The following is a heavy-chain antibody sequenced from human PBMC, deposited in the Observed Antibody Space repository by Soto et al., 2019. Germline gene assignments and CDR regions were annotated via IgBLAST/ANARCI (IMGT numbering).Heavy chain of an antibody. CDR3: ARDRSSPWDIAAADTSAFDI. D-gene: IGHD6-13*01. V-gene: IGHV3-33*01. J-gene: IGHJ3*02. CDR2: IWYDGSNK. Sequence: GGSLRLSCAASRFTFSSYGMHWVRQAPGKGLEWVAVIWYDGSNKYYADSVKGRFTISRDNSKNTLYLQMNSLRAVDTAGYYCARDRSSPWDIAAADTSAFDIWGKGTMVTVSS. CDR1: RFTFSSYG.